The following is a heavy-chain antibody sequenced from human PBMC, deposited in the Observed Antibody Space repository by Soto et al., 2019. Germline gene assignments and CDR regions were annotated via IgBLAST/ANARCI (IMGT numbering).Heavy chain of an antibody. CDR2: INPNSGGT. CDR1: GYTVTGYY. D-gene: IGHD3-9*01. Sequence: GASVKVSCKASGYTVTGYYMHGVRQAPGQGLEWMGWINPNSGGTNYAQKFQGRVTMTRDTSISTAYMELSRLRSDDTAVYYCAREKSHYDILTGSHYYYYGMDVWGQGTTVTVSS. CDR3: AREKSHYDILTGSHYYYYGMDV. J-gene: IGHJ6*02. V-gene: IGHV1-2*02.